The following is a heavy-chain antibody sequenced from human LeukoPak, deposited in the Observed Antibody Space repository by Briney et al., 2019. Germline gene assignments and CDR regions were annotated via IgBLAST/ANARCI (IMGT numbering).Heavy chain of an antibody. CDR2: INPNSGGT. V-gene: IGHV1-2*02. CDR3: ARAYSSSDWFDP. CDR1: GYTFTGYY. D-gene: IGHD6-13*01. J-gene: IGHJ5*02. Sequence: GASVKVSCKASGYTFTGYYLHWVRQAPGQGLEWMGWINPNSGGTNYAQKFQGRVTMTRDTSISTAYMELSRLRSDDTAFYYCARAYSSSDWFDPWGQGTLVTVSS.